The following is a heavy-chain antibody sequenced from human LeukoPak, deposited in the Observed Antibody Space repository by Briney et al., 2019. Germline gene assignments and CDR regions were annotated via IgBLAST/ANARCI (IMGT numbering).Heavy chain of an antibody. D-gene: IGHD2-15*01. V-gene: IGHV3-53*01. CDR2: IYSGGTT. J-gene: IGHJ4*02. CDR1: GFIFNYFS. CDR3: ARGYCSGGSCSKFDY. Sequence: GGSLRLSCAASGFIFNYFSMNWVRQAPGKGLEWVSVIYSGGTTYYADSVKGRFTISRDNSKNTLYLQTNSLRAEDTAMYYCARGYCSGGSCSKFDYWGQGTLVTVSS.